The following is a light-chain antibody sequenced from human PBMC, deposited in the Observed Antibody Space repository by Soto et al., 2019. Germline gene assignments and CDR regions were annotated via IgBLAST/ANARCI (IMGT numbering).Light chain of an antibody. Sequence: EIVLTQSPATLSLSPGERATLSCRASQSVSNYLGWYQQKSGQAPRLLISDVSKRATGIPARFSGSGSGTDFTITISSLEPEDFAVYYCQHRVNWPTFGGGTKVEIK. V-gene: IGKV3-11*01. J-gene: IGKJ4*01. CDR2: DVS. CDR3: QHRVNWPT. CDR1: QSVSNY.